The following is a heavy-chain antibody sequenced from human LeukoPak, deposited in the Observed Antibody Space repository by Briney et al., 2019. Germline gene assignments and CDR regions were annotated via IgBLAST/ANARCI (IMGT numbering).Heavy chain of an antibody. D-gene: IGHD3-16*02. CDR3: ARDGDYVWGSYRPAYNWFDP. J-gene: IGHJ5*02. Sequence: ASVKVSCKASGYTFTSYYMHWVRQAPGQGLEWMGIINPSGGSTSYAQKFQGRVTMTRDMSTSTVYMELSSLRSEDTAVYYCARDGDYVWGSYRPAYNWFDPWGQGTLVTVSS. CDR1: GYTFTSYY. V-gene: IGHV1-46*01. CDR2: INPSGGST.